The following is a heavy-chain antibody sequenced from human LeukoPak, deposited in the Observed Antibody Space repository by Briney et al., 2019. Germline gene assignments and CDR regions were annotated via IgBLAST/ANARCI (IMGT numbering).Heavy chain of an antibody. CDR1: GFTFSSYE. Sequence: GGSLGLSCAASGFTFSSYEMNWVRQAPGKGLEWVSYISSTGSLKYYADSVKGRFTISRDNVRNSLYLPMNSLRVDDTAVYYCARDGAPRTDYWGQGTLVTVSS. V-gene: IGHV3-48*03. D-gene: IGHD3-16*01. J-gene: IGHJ4*02. CDR3: ARDGAPRTDY. CDR2: ISSTGSLK.